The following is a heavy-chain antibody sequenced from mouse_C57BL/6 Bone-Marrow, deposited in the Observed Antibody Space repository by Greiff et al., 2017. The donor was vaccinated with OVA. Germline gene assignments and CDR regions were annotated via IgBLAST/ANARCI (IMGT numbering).Heavy chain of an antibody. CDR3: ARRGTGDY. D-gene: IGHD2-14*01. V-gene: IGHV5-6*02. J-gene: IGHJ2*01. Sequence: EVKLVESGGDLVKPGGSLKLSCAASGFTFSSYGMSWVRQTPDKRLEWVATISSGGSYTYYPDSVTGRFTISRDNAKNTLYLQMSRLKSEDTAMYYCARRGTGDYWGQGTTLTVSS. CDR2: ISSGGSYT. CDR1: GFTFSSYG.